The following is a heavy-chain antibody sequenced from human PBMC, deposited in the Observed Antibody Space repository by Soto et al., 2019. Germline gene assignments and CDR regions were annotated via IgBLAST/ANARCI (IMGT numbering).Heavy chain of an antibody. D-gene: IGHD3-3*02. CDR1: GGTFSNSA. J-gene: IGHJ6*02. CDR2: IMPVFRTP. CDR3: ARDKARPQLGGNYYYILDV. Sequence: QVHLEQSGAEVKKPGFSVKVSCKASGGTFSNSAISWVRQAPGQGLEWMGGIMPVFRTPDYAQKFQGRVTVTADESTSTAYMELSGLRSDDTAVYYCARDKARPQLGGNYYYILDVWGQGTTVTVSS. V-gene: IGHV1-69*12.